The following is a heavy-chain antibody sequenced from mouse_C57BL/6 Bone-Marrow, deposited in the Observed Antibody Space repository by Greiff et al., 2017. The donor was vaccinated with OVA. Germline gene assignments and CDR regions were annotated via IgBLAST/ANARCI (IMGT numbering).Heavy chain of an antibody. CDR1: GFTFSDAW. D-gene: IGHD2-3*01. CDR2: IRNKANNHAT. CDR3: TTGWLLLWYYFDY. V-gene: IGHV6-6*01. J-gene: IGHJ2*01. Sequence: EVKLMESGGGLVQPGGSMKLSCAASGFTFSDAWMDWVRQSPEKGLEWVAEIRNKANNHATYYAESVKGRFTISRDDSKSSVYLQMNSLRAEDTGIYYCTTGWLLLWYYFDYWGQGTTLTVSS.